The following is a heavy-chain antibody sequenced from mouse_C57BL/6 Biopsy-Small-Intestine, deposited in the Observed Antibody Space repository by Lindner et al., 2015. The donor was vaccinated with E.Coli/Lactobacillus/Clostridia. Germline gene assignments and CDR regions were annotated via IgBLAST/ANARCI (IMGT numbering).Heavy chain of an antibody. D-gene: IGHD2-12*01. V-gene: IGHV1-66*01. J-gene: IGHJ4*01. CDR1: GYSYRSYS. CDR3: ARGNSMILATIELDY. Sequence: SVKVSCKASGYSYRSYSIIWVRQAPGQGLEWMGWISAYNRNTRYSQKVQDRVTMTIDTSATTAYMELRSLRSDDTAVYYCARGNSMILATIELDYWGQGTLVTVSS. CDR2: ISAYNRNT.